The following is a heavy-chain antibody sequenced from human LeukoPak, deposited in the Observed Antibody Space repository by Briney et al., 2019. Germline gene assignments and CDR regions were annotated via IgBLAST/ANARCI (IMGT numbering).Heavy chain of an antibody. D-gene: IGHD3-10*01. Sequence: SETLSLTCTVSGGSISSYYWSWIRQPPGKGLEWIGYIYYSGSTNYNPSLKSRVTISVDTSKNQFSLKLSSVTAADTAVYYCARGPLWFGDLDYWGQGTLVTVSS. V-gene: IGHV4-59*01. CDR1: GGSISSYY. J-gene: IGHJ4*02. CDR2: IYYSGST. CDR3: ARGPLWFGDLDY.